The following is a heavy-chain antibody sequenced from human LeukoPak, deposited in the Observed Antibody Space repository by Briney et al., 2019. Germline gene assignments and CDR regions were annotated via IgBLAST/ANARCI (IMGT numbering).Heavy chain of an antibody. CDR3: GRGDYSSSWYLDH. D-gene: IGHD6-13*01. Sequence: GGSLRLSCAASGFNFSSYEMMWVRQAPGKGLEWISYISTSGSTIYYGDSVEGRFTISRDNAKNSLYLQMNSLRAEDTAVYYCGRGDYSSSWYLDHWGQGTLVTVSS. CDR1: GFNFSSYE. V-gene: IGHV3-48*03. J-gene: IGHJ4*02. CDR2: ISTSGSTI.